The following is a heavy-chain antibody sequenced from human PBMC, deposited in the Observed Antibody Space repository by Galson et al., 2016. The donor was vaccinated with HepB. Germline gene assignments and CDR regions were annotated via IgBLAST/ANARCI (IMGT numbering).Heavy chain of an antibody. CDR2: IYYSGSS. CDR3: ARMGYYFDSRYFNL. D-gene: IGHD3-22*01. J-gene: IGHJ2*01. Sequence: SETLSLTCTASGGSISGPGYYWGWIRQTPGKGLEWIANIYYSGSSYYNPSFKSRVTTSVDTSKNQFSLKVTSVTAADTALYFCARMGYYFDSRYFNLWGRGTLVTVSS. V-gene: IGHV4-39*01. CDR1: GGSISGPGYY.